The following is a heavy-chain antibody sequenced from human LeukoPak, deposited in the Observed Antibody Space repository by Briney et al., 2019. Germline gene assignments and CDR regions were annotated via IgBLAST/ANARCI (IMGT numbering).Heavy chain of an antibody. CDR3: ARGVSFDY. CDR2: INHSGSN. Sequence: SETLSLTCAVYGGSFSGYYWSWVRQPPGKGLEWVGEINHSGSNNYNPSLKSPVTISVHSSKNQFSPKLSSVTAADTAVYYCARGVSFDYWGQGTLVTVSS. J-gene: IGHJ4*02. CDR1: GGSFSGYY. V-gene: IGHV4-34*01.